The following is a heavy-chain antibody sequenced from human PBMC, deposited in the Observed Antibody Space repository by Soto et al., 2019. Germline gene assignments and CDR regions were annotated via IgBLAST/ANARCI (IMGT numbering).Heavy chain of an antibody. D-gene: IGHD4-4*01. V-gene: IGHV3-23*01. CDR2: VSADGGTT. CDR3: AKAKHSSATLSAP. Sequence: EVQLLESGGNLVQPGGSLRLSCAASGFNFNDYAMTWVRQAPGKGLEWVSSVSADGGTTYHADSVQGRFTISRDNSRNTLYPQMDSLRAEDTALYYWAKAKHSSATLSAPWGQGTLVTVSS. J-gene: IGHJ5*02. CDR1: GFNFNDYA.